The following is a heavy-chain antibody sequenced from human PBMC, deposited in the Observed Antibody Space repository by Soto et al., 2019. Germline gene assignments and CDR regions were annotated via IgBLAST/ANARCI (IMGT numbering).Heavy chain of an antibody. CDR1: GYTFTSYG. J-gene: IGHJ6*03. CDR3: ARPAANYDWWSGQFNYYYYMDV. Sequence: ASVKVSCKASGYTFTSYGISWVRQAPGQGLEWMGWISAYNGNTNYAQKLQGRVTMTTDTSTSTAYMELRSLRSDDTAVYYCARPAANYDWWSGQFNYYYYMDVWGKGTTVTVSS. D-gene: IGHD3-3*01. CDR2: ISAYNGNT. V-gene: IGHV1-18*01.